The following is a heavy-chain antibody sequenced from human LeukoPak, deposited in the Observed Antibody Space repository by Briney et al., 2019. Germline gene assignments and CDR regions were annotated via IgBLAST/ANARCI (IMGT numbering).Heavy chain of an antibody. CDR1: GYTFTDYY. Sequence: ASVKVSCKASGYTFTDYYLHWVRRAPGQGLEWMGWINSKSCGTNYVHKFQGRVTMTRETSISIGNMELSSLSSDDTAVYYCAGAYEYGWFDPWGQGTLVTVSS. CDR3: AGAYEYGWFDP. V-gene: IGHV1-2*02. J-gene: IGHJ5*02. CDR2: INSKSCGT. D-gene: IGHD4/OR15-4a*01.